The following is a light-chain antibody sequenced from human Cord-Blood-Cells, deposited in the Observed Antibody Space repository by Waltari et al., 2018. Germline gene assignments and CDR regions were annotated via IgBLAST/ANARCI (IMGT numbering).Light chain of an antibody. J-gene: IGKJ2*03. CDR3: QQYYSTPYS. CDR1: QSVLYSSNNKNY. Sequence: DIVMTQSPDSLSVPLGERATIHCKHSQSVLYSSNNKNYVAWYQQKPGHPPKLLIYWASTRESGVPDRFSVSGSGTDFTLPISSLQAEDVVVYYCQQYYSTPYSFGQGTKLEIK. V-gene: IGKV4-1*01. CDR2: WAS.